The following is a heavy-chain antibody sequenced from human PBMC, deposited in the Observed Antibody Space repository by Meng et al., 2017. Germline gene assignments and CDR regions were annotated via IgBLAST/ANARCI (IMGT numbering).Heavy chain of an antibody. CDR2: INPNSGGT. J-gene: IGHJ4*02. Sequence: ASVKVSCKASGYTFTGYYMHWVRQAPGQGLEWMGRINPNSGGTNYAQKFQGRVTMTRDTSISTAYMELSRLRSDDTAVYCCAKTYSSSWYYFDYWGQGTLVTVSS. D-gene: IGHD6-13*01. CDR1: GYTFTGYY. CDR3: AKTYSSSWYYFDY. V-gene: IGHV1-2*06.